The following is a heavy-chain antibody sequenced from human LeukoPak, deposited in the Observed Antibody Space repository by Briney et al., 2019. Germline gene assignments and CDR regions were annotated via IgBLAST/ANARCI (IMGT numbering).Heavy chain of an antibody. D-gene: IGHD3-22*01. J-gene: IGHJ4*02. CDR3: GKVSYDSSGSYFSLVH. V-gene: IGHV3-9*01. Sequence: GGSLRLSCAASGFTFDDYAMHWVRHAPGKGLEWGSGISWNSVDTGYGDSVRGRFTISRDTAKNSLFLPMNSLRADDPALFFCGKVSYDSSGSYFSLVHWGGGTQVSVS. CDR2: ISWNSVDT. CDR1: GFTFDDYA.